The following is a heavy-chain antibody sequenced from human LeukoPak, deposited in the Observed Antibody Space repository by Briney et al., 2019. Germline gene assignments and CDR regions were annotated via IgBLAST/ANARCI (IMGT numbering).Heavy chain of an antibody. CDR1: GFTFDDYA. CDR2: ISWNSGSI. V-gene: IGHV3-9*01. D-gene: IGHD3-22*01. Sequence: GRSLRLSCAASGFTFDDYAMHWVRQAPGKGLEWVSGISWNSGSIGYADSVKGRFTISRDNAKNSLYLQMNSLRAEDTAVYYCARDMDDSSGYYPDYWGQGTLVTVSS. CDR3: ARDMDDSSGYYPDY. J-gene: IGHJ4*02.